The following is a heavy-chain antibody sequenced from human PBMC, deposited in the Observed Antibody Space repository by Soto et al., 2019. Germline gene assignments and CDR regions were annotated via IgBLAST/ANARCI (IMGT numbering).Heavy chain of an antibody. Sequence: GGSLRLSCAASGFPFSDYYMSWIRQAPGKGLEWVSHITNSGSTKYYADSVKGRFTISRDNAKNSLYLQMNSLRAEDTAVYYCARDRGSSSWYVNNWFDPWGQGTLVTVSS. CDR1: GFPFSDYY. V-gene: IGHV3-11*04. CDR3: ARDRGSSSWYVNNWFDP. J-gene: IGHJ5*02. D-gene: IGHD6-13*01. CDR2: ITNSGSTK.